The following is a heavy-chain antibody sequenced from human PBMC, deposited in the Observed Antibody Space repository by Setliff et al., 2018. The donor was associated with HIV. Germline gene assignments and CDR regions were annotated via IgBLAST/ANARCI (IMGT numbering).Heavy chain of an antibody. CDR3: ARDLNSRHYYMDV. V-gene: IGHV4-31*03. J-gene: IGHJ6*03. Sequence: SETLSLTCSVSGGSMSSGDYYWSWIRQHPGKGLEWIGYIYYSGSTYYNPSLKSRITISGDTSKNEFSLKVTSVTAADTAVYYCARDLNSRHYYMDVWGKGTTVTVSS. CDR1: GGSMSSGDYY. CDR2: IYYSGST.